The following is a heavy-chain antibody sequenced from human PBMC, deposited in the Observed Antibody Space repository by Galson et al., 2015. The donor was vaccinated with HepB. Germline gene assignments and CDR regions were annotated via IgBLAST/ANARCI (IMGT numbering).Heavy chain of an antibody. J-gene: IGHJ4*02. D-gene: IGHD2-2*01. Sequence: SLRLSCAASGFTFSTYAMSWVRQAPGKGLEWVSAISGSGGSTYYADSVKGRFTISRDNSKNTLYLQMNSLRADDTAVYYCAKDFIVVVPAAMAFYFDYWGQGTLVTVSS. CDR3: AKDFIVVVPAAMAFYFDY. V-gene: IGHV3-23*01. CDR2: ISGSGGST. CDR1: GFTFSTYA.